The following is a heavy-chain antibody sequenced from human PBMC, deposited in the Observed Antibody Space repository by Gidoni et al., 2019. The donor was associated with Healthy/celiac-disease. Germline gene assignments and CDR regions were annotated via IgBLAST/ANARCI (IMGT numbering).Heavy chain of an antibody. CDR3: ARELMIFGGNYFDY. J-gene: IGHJ4*02. CDR1: GASISSGGYS. CDR2: IYHSGST. V-gene: IGHV4-30-2*01. D-gene: IGHD3-16*01. Sequence: QLQLQESGSGLVTPSQTLSLTCAVSGASISSGGYSWSWIRQPPGKGLEWIGYIYHSGSTYYNPSRKSRVTISVDRSKNQFSRKLSSVTAADTAVYYCARELMIFGGNYFDYWGQGTLVTVSS.